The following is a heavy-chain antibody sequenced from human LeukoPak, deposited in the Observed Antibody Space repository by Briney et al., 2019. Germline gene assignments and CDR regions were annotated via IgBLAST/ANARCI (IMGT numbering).Heavy chain of an antibody. Sequence: PSETLSLTCTVSGGSISSSSYYWGWIRQPPGKGLEWIGSIYYSGSTYYNPSLKSRVTIPVDTSKNQFSLKLSSVTAADTAVYYCAREQTVYGGNIYFDYWGQGTLVTVSS. D-gene: IGHD4-23*01. V-gene: IGHV4-39*02. CDR3: AREQTVYGGNIYFDY. CDR1: GGSISSSSYY. CDR2: IYYSGST. J-gene: IGHJ4*02.